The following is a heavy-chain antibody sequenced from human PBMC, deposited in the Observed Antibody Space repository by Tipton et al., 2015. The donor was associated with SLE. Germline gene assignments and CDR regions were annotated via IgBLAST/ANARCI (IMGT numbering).Heavy chain of an antibody. Sequence: PGLVKPSETLSLTCSVSGGSISSHYWTWIRQPPGKALEWIGSIYYSGSTYYNPSLKSRVTISVDTSKNQFSLKLSSVTAADTAVYYCARGVDGTVAERWGQGTLVTVSS. CDR2: IYYSGST. V-gene: IGHV4-59*05. D-gene: IGHD5-12*01. J-gene: IGHJ1*01. CDR1: GGSISSHY. CDR3: ARGVDGTVAER.